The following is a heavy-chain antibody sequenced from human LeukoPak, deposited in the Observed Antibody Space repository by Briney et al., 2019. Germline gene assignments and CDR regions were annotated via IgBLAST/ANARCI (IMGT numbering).Heavy chain of an antibody. J-gene: IGHJ1*01. V-gene: IGHV1-2*02. CDR1: GYTFTRYD. Sequence: GAPVKASCKAHGYTFTRYDMHWVRQAPGQRAEWTGWLKPNSGGTNYAQKFQGRVAMTRDTSIDTAYMELDRLRSADTAMYYCARGGNMEQQLAQEHWGQGTLVTVSS. CDR3: ARGGNMEQQLAQEH. CDR2: LKPNSGGT. D-gene: IGHD6-13*01.